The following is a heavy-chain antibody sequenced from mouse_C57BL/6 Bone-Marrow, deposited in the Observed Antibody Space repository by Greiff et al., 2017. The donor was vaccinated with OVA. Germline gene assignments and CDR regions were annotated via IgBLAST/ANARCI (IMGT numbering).Heavy chain of an antibody. V-gene: IGHV5-17*01. Sequence: EVKLQESGGGLVKPGGSLKLSCAASGFTFSDYGMHWVRQAPEKGLEWVAYISRGSSTIYYADTVKGRFTIARDNAKNTLFLQMTSLRSEDTAMYYCARGYYGSSYVDWGQGTTLTVSS. J-gene: IGHJ2*01. CDR3: ARGYYGSSYVD. CDR2: ISRGSSTI. CDR1: GFTFSDYG. D-gene: IGHD1-1*01.